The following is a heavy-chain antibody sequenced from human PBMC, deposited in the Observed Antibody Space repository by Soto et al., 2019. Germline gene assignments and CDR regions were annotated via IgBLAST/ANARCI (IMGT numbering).Heavy chain of an antibody. CDR3: ARVVDYAFWSGYHDY. V-gene: IGHV4-61*01. CDR2: IFYIGST. D-gene: IGHD3-3*01. CDR1: GDSVSGGSSY. J-gene: IGHJ4*02. Sequence: QVQLQESGPGLVKPSETLSLTCTVSGDSVSGGSSYWSWIRQPPGKGLEWIGNIFYIGSTKYNPPLTGRVTMSIDTSKNQFSLKLSSVTAADTAVYYCARVVDYAFWSGYHDYWGQGTLVTVSS.